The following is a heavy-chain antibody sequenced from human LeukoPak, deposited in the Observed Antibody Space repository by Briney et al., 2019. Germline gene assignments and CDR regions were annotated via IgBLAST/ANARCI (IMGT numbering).Heavy chain of an antibody. CDR2: VNPTNGAT. CDR3: ARPRIESGGYYYGR. Sequence: GASVKVSCKASGYTFTGYYMHWVRQAPGQGLEWMGWVNPTNGATNYAQKFQGRVTMTTDTSSNTAYMELSWLTSDDTAFYYCARPRIESGGYYYGRWGQGTLVTVSS. CDR1: GYTFTGYY. V-gene: IGHV1-2*02. J-gene: IGHJ4*02. D-gene: IGHD3-22*01.